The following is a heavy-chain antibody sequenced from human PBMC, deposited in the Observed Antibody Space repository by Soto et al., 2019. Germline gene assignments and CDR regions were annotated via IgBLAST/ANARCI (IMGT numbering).Heavy chain of an antibody. V-gene: IGHV1-2*02. CDR3: TTLRLDP. J-gene: IGHJ5*02. Sequence: QVQLVQSESEVRKPGASVKVSCQASGYTFTALYMNWVRQAPGQGLEWMGWVNPNTGLTKYAQKFQGRVIMTRDTSINTAYMELIGLTSDDTAVYYCTTLRLDPWGQGTLVTVSS. D-gene: IGHD3-9*01. CDR2: VNPNTGLT. CDR1: GYTFTALY.